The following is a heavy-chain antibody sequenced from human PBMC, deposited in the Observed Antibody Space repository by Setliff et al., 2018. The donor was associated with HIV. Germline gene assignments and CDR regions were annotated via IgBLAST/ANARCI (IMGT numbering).Heavy chain of an antibody. D-gene: IGHD5-18*01. CDR3: ARGDFGYSYGPNDY. Sequence: PGGSLRFSCEASGFTFSGYWMHWVRQAPGKELVWVSRINSDGSSISYADSVKGRFTISRDNAKNTVYLQMNSLRGEDTAVYYCARGDFGYSYGPNDYWGQGTLVTVSS. J-gene: IGHJ4*02. V-gene: IGHV3-74*01. CDR1: GFTFSGYW. CDR2: INSDGSSI.